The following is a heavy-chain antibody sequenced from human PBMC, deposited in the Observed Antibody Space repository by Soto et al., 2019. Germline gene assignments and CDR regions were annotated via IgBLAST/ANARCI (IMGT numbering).Heavy chain of an antibody. D-gene: IGHD3-10*01. CDR3: ARAGRITYYYGSGSYPGLAFYI. Sequence: ASVKVSCKASGYTFTSYGISWVRQAPGQGLEWMGWISAYTGNTNYAQKLLGRVTMTTDTSTSTAYMELRSLRSDDTAVYYRARAGRITYYYGSGSYPGLAFYIWGQGTMVTVSS. CDR1: GYTFTSYG. CDR2: ISAYTGNT. J-gene: IGHJ3*02. V-gene: IGHV1-18*01.